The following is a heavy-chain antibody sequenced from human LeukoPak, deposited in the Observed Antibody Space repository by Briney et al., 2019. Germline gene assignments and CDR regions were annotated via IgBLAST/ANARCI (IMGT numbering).Heavy chain of an antibody. V-gene: IGHV4-34*01. J-gene: IGHJ5*02. CDR3: ARGRSIAAAGGWFDP. D-gene: IGHD6-13*01. Sequence: PSETLSLTCAVYGGSFSGYYWSWIRQPPGKGLEWIGEINHSGSTDYNPSLKSRVTISVDTSKNQFSLKLSSVTAADTAVYYCARGRSIAAAGGWFDPWGQGTLATVSS. CDR1: GGSFSGYY. CDR2: INHSGST.